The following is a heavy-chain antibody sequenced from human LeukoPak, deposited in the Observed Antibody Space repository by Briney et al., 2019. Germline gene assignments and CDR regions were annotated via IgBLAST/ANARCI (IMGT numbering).Heavy chain of an antibody. Sequence: GASVKVSCKASGYTFTTHDINWVRQAPGQGHDWMGWMNPNSGNTGYAQKFQGRVTMTRNTSISIAYMELSSLRSEDTAVYYCTRSRGRLGWFNPWGQGTLVTVSS. V-gene: IGHV1-8*01. D-gene: IGHD3-10*01. CDR2: MNPNSGNT. CDR1: GYTFTTHD. J-gene: IGHJ5*02. CDR3: TRSRGRLGWFNP.